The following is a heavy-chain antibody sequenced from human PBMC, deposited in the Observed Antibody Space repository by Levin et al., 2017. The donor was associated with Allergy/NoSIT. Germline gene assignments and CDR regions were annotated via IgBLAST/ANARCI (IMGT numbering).Heavy chain of an antibody. CDR2: ISYSGST. V-gene: IGHV4-39*06. J-gene: IGHJ5*02. D-gene: IGHD1-26*01. CDR1: GVSISSSTYY. Sequence: KPSETLSLTCTVSGVSISSSTYYWGWIRQPPGKGLEWIASISYSGSTSYNPSLKSRVTISVDTSKNQFALRLSSVTAAATAAFYCWRILGATRSLVDHWGQEPGSPSPQ. CDR3: WRILGATRSLVDH.